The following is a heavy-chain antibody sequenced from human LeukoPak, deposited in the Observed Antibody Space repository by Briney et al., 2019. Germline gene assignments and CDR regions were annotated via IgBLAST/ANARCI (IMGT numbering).Heavy chain of an antibody. CDR2: INHSGST. J-gene: IGHJ6*02. CDR1: GGSFSGYY. V-gene: IGHV4-34*01. Sequence: SETLSLTCAVYGGSFSGYYWSWIRQPPGKGLEWIGEINHSGSTNYNPSLKSRVTISVDTSKNQFSLKLSSVTAADTAVYYCARGGPYYYYYGMNVWGQGTTVTVSS. CDR3: ARGGPYYYYYGMNV.